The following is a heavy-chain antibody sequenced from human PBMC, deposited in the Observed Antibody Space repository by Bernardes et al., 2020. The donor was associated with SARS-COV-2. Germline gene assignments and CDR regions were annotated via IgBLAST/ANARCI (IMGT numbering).Heavy chain of an antibody. CDR3: VKAGQNLDMVFDY. D-gene: IGHD3-10*01. V-gene: IGHV3-23*01. CDR2: IVGDGGRT. CDR1: GFTFSSYV. J-gene: IGHJ4*02. Sequence: GGSLRLSCAASGFTFSSYVMTWVRQAPGTGLEWVSLIVGDGGRTAYADSVKGRFTISRDNSKNTLYLSMNSLRADDTAVYYCVKAGQNLDMVFDYWGQGTLVTVSS.